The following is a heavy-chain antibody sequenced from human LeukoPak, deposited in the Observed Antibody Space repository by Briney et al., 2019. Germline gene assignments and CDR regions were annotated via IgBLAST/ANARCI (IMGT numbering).Heavy chain of an antibody. D-gene: IGHD1-26*01. CDR3: AKTLVPSGIYHEDYFDY. V-gene: IGHV3-23*01. J-gene: IGHJ4*02. CDR1: GFTFSSYA. Sequence: PGGSLRLSCAASGFTFSSYAMSWVCQAPGKGLEWVSAISGSGGSTYYADSVKGRFTISRDISNKTLYLQMNSLRVEDTALYCAKTLVPSGIYHEDYFDYWGQGTLVTVSS. CDR2: ISGSGGST.